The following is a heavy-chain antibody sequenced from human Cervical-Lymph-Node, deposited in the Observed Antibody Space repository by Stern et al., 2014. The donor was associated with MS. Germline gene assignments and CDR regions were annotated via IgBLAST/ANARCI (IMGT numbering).Heavy chain of an antibody. D-gene: IGHD1-26*01. CDR2: IWYVESTK. V-gene: IGHV3-33*01. J-gene: IGHJ3*01. CDR1: GFTFSSFG. Sequence: MQLVESGGGVVQPGRSLRLSCAASGFTFSSFGMHWVRQAPGKGLEWVTVIWYVESTKYYADSVKGRFTISRDKYKNTLYLQMNNLRPKDTAVYYCARHEVGSCLEAFDVWGQGTMVTVSS. CDR3: ARHEVGSCLEAFDV.